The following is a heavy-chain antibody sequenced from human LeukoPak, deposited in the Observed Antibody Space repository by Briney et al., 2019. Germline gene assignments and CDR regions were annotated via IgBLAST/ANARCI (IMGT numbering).Heavy chain of an antibody. CDR1: GGSFSGYY. Sequence: SETLSLTCAGYGGSFSGYYWSWIRQPPGKGLEWIGEINHSGSTNYNPSLKSRVTISVDTSKNQFSLKLSSVTAADTAVYYCARGRGRYFDWSQKYAFDIWGQGTMVTVSS. D-gene: IGHD3-9*01. CDR3: ARGRGRYFDWSQKYAFDI. J-gene: IGHJ3*02. CDR2: INHSGST. V-gene: IGHV4-34*01.